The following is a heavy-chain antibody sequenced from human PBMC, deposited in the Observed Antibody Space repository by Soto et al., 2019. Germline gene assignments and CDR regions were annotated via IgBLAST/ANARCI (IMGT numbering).Heavy chain of an antibody. CDR2: TRNKVTGYTT. J-gene: IGHJ6*02. Sequence: DVQLVDSGGGLVQPGGSLRPSCAASGFTFSDHYMDWVRQAPGKGLEWVGRTRNKVTGYTTEYAASVKGRFTISRDDSKNSLYLQMNSLKTEDTAVYYCARDQYCGRSNCYRTGMDVWGQGTTVTVSS. D-gene: IGHD2-2*01. CDR1: GFTFSDHY. CDR3: ARDQYCGRSNCYRTGMDV. V-gene: IGHV3-72*01.